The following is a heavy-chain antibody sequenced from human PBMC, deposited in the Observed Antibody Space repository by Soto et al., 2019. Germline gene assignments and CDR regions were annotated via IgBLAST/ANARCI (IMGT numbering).Heavy chain of an antibody. CDR3: ARAGSIRDWFDP. CDR1: GYTFTSYC. D-gene: IGHD6-25*01. Sequence: ASGKVSCKASGYTFTSYCISCVRQAPGQGIAWMGWISAYNGNTNYAQKLQARVTMTTHTSTRTAYIELRSLRSDDTAVYYCARAGSIRDWFDPWGQGTLVNVSS. V-gene: IGHV1-18*01. J-gene: IGHJ5*02. CDR2: ISAYNGNT.